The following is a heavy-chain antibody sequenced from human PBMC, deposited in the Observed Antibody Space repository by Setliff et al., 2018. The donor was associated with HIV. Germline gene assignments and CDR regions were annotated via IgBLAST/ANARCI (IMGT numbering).Heavy chain of an antibody. V-gene: IGHV3-48*03. D-gene: IGHD2-2*01. CDR1: GFTFSSYE. J-gene: IGHJ4*02. CDR3: AGGAPTSLVVPAAFFDY. CDR2: ISSGNSI. Sequence: GGSLRLSCAASGFTFSSYEMNWVRQAPGKGLEWISYISSGNSIYYAESVKGRFTISRDNAKNSLSLQMNRLRAEDTAVYYCAGGAPTSLVVPAAFFDYWGQGTLVTVSS.